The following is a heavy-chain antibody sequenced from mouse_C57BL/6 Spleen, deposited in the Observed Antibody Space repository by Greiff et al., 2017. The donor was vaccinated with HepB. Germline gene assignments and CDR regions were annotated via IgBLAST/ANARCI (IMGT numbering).Heavy chain of an antibody. V-gene: IGHV5-17*01. CDR1: GFTFSDYG. D-gene: IGHD1-1*01. CDR2: ISSGSSTI. J-gene: IGHJ2*01. Sequence: EVKVVESGGGLVKPGGSLKLSCAASGFTFSDYGMHWVRQAPEKGLEWVAYISSGSSTIYYADTVKGRFTISGDNAKNTLFLQMTSLRSEDTAMYYCARPAVVATDYFDYWGQGTTLTVSS. CDR3: ARPAVVATDYFDY.